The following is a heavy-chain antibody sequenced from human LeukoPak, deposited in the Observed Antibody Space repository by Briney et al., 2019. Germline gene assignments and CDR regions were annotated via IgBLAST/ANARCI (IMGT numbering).Heavy chain of an antibody. D-gene: IGHD4-17*01. CDR1: GGSISSSYYY. V-gene: IGHV4-39*01. CDR2: IYSSGST. CDR3: AGQYGP. Sequence: SETLSLTCTVSGGSISSSYYYWGWLRQPPGTGLEGFAIIYSSGSTYYSPSLKSRVTIYVDTSKTQFSLKLTSVTAADTDVYYCAGQYGPWGQGTLVTVSS. J-gene: IGHJ5*02.